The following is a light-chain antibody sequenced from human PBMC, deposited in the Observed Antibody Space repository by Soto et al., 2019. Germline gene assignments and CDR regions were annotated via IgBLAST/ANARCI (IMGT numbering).Light chain of an antibody. V-gene: IGKV3-20*01. CDR3: QQYGRSPPFT. CDR2: GAS. Sequence: EIVLTQSPGTLSLSPGERATLSCRASQTVSSRYLAWYQQKPGQAPRLLMYGASNRATGIPDRFSGSGSGTDFTLTISRLEPEVFAVYFCQQYGRSPPFTFGQGPRWRSN. CDR1: QTVSSRY. J-gene: IGKJ2*01.